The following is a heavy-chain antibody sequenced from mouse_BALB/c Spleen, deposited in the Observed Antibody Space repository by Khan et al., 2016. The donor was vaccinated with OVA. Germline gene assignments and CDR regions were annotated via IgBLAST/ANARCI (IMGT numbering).Heavy chain of an antibody. CDR2: INPGNGDT. Sequence: QVQLQQSGAELVRPGTSLKVSCKASGYAFSDYLIEWLKQRPGQGLGWIGMINPGNGDTKFNEKVKAKAALTADKSSRTAYMQLNSLPSDDSAVYFCARSGYGFGASWGQGTLVTVSA. CDR3: ARSGYGFGAS. CDR1: GYAFSDYL. V-gene: IGHV1-54*01. J-gene: IGHJ3*01. D-gene: IGHD3-2*02.